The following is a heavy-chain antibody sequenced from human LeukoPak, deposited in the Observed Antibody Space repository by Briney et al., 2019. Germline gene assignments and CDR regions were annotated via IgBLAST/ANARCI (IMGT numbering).Heavy chain of an antibody. CDR2: LYLGGST. V-gene: IGHV4-30-2*01. CDR3: ARASGYGAPRDAFDI. CDR1: GGSITSGRYS. J-gene: IGHJ3*02. Sequence: PSETLSLTCAVSGGSITSGRYSWSWIRQPPGKGLEWIGYLYLGGSTHYNPSLRTRVTISLDRSKNQLSLNLTSVTAADTAVYYCARASGYGAPRDAFDIWGQGTTVTVSS. D-gene: IGHD4-17*01.